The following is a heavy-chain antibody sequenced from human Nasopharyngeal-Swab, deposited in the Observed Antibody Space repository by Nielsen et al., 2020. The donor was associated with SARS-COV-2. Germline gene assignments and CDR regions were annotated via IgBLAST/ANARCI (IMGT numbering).Heavy chain of an antibody. V-gene: IGHV3-48*02. Sequence: GESLKISCAASGVTFSSYSMNWVRQAPGKGLEWVSYISSSSSTIYYADSVKGRFTISRDNAKNSLYLQMNSLRDEDTAVYYCARVGYYDFWSGYYTSYYYGMDVWGQGTTVTVSS. CDR2: ISSSSSTI. D-gene: IGHD3-3*01. J-gene: IGHJ6*02. CDR3: ARVGYYDFWSGYYTSYYYGMDV. CDR1: GVTFSSYS.